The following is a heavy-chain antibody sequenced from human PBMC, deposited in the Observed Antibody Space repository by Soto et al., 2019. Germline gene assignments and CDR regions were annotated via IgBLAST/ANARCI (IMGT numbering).Heavy chain of an antibody. CDR2: MYYSGST. Sequence: SETLSLTCTASGGSISGGSYYWGWIRQPPGKGLEWIGSMYYSGSTYYNPSLNSRVTMSVDASKSQFSLRLNSVTAADTAVYYCAKDWEARLRYSSSPFWFDPWGQGTLVTVSS. V-gene: IGHV4-39*02. D-gene: IGHD6-6*01. CDR3: AKDWEARLRYSSSPFWFDP. J-gene: IGHJ5*02. CDR1: GGSISGGSYY.